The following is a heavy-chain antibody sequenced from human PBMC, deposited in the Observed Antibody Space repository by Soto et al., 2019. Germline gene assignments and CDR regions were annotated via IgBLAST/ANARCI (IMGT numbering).Heavy chain of an antibody. J-gene: IGHJ3*02. V-gene: IGHV4-31*03. CDR2: IYYSGST. Sequence: QVQLQESGPGLVKPSQTLSLTCTVSGGSISSGGYYWSWIRQHPGKGLEWIGYIYYSGSTYYNPSLKSRVTISVDTSKNQFSLKLSSVTAADTAVYYCASEGGTYYYGSGSTLSWAFDIWGQGTMVTVSS. CDR1: GGSISSGGYY. CDR3: ASEGGTYYYGSGSTLSWAFDI. D-gene: IGHD3-10*01.